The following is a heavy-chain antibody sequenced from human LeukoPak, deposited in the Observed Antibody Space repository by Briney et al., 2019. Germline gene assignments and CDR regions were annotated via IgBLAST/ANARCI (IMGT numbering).Heavy chain of an antibody. CDR3: ATFVGVVPGGLLL. J-gene: IGHJ6*04. Sequence: PGGSLRLSCAASGFTFSSSAMNWVRQAPGKGLEWVSSISSSSSYIYYADSVKGRFTISRDNAKNSLYLQMNSLRAEDTAVYYCATFVGVVPGGLLLWGKGTTVIVSS. CDR1: GFTFSSSA. V-gene: IGHV3-21*01. D-gene: IGHD2-8*02. CDR2: ISSSSSYI.